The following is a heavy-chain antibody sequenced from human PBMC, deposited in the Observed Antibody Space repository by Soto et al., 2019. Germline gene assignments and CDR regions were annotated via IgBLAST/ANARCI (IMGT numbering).Heavy chain of an antibody. D-gene: IGHD3-22*01. CDR1: GFTFTSSA. V-gene: IGHV1-58*01. Sequence: ASVKVSCKASGFTFTSSAVQWVRQARGQRLEWIGWIVVGSGNTNYAQKFQERVTITRDMSTSTAYMELSSLRSEDTAVYYCAAPVAITRSASLPNSTLYYYYYGMDVWGQGTTVTVSS. CDR2: IVVGSGNT. CDR3: AAPVAITRSASLPNSTLYYYYYGMDV. J-gene: IGHJ6*02.